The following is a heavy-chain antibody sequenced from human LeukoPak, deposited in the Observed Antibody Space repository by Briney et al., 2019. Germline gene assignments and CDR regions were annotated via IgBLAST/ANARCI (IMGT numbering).Heavy chain of an antibody. D-gene: IGHD1-26*01. Sequence: GGSLRLSCAAPGFTFRNHAMNWVRQAPGKGLEWVSVISGSGETTYYTDSVKGRFTISRDNSQNTLYLQMSSLRGEDPALYYCAKDRGMVGASVRAFDYWGQGTLVTVSS. CDR3: AKDRGMVGASVRAFDY. CDR1: GFTFRNHA. CDR2: ISGSGETT. J-gene: IGHJ4*02. V-gene: IGHV3-23*01.